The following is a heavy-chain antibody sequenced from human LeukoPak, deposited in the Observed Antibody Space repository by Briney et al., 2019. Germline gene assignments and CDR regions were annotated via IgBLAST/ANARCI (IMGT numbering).Heavy chain of an antibody. V-gene: IGHV4-39*01. CDR3: ARNRSSYFDY. D-gene: IGHD1-14*01. Sequence: KSSETLSLTCTVSGGSISSSSYYWGWIRQPPGKGLEWIGSIYNSGSTYYNPSLKSRVTISVDTSKNQFALKLSSVTAADTAVYYCARNRSSYFDYWGQGTLVTVSS. CDR2: IYNSGST. J-gene: IGHJ4*02. CDR1: GGSISSSSYY.